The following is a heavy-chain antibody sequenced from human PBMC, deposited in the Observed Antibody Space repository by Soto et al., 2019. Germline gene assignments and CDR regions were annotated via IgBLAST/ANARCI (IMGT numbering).Heavy chain of an antibody. CDR1: GGSISSSSYY. J-gene: IGHJ3*02. CDR3: ARGGIVVVVAARPDAFDI. Sequence: SETLSLTCTVSGGSISSSSYYWGWIRQPPGKGLEWIGSIYYSGSTYYNPSLKSRVTISVDTSKNQFSLKLSSVTAADTAVYYCARGGIVVVVAARPDAFDIWGQGTMVTVSS. V-gene: IGHV4-39*01. CDR2: IYYSGST. D-gene: IGHD2-15*01.